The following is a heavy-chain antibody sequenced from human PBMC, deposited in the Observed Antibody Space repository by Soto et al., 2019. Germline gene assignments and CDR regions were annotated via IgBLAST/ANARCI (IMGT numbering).Heavy chain of an antibody. CDR2: IIPIFGTA. CDR3: ARDLEAGFFDY. Sequence: SVKVSCKASGGTFSSYAISWVRQAPGQGLEWMGGIIPIFGTANYAQKFQGRATITADESTSTAYMELSSLRSEDMAVYYCARDLEAGFFDYWGQGTLVTVSS. J-gene: IGHJ4*02. CDR1: GGTFSSYA. V-gene: IGHV1-69*13. D-gene: IGHD3-3*01.